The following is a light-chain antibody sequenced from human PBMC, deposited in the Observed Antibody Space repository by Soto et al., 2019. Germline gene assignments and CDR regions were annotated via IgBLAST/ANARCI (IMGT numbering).Light chain of an antibody. CDR2: AAS. V-gene: IGKV1-9*01. Sequence: DIQLTQSPSFLSASVGDRVTITCRASQGISSYLAWYQQKPGKAPKLLIYAASTLQSGVPSRFSGSGSGTEFTLTISILQAEDFATYYCQQLNSYPRTFGQGTKVEIK. J-gene: IGKJ1*01. CDR3: QQLNSYPRT. CDR1: QGISSY.